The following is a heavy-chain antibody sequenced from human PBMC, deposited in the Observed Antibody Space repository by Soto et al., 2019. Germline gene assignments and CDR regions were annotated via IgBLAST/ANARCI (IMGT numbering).Heavy chain of an antibody. D-gene: IGHD3-3*01. Sequence: PGGSLRLSCVVSGFSFSNYEMNWVRQAPGKGLEWVSYITSSAGSTYYADSVKGRFTVSRDNAKNSLYLQMSSLRAEDTAVYYCARESVKSFAVDVFHFWGQGALVTVYS. J-gene: IGHJ4*02. V-gene: IGHV3-48*03. CDR1: GFSFSNYE. CDR2: ITSSAGST. CDR3: ARESVKSFAVDVFHF.